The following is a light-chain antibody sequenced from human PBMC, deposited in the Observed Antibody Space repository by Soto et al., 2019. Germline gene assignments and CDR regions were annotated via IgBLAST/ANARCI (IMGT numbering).Light chain of an antibody. CDR1: SSNIGSKY. J-gene: IGLJ2*01. CDR3: AAWDAGVSGPA. V-gene: IGLV1-47*01. CDR2: RNN. Sequence: QSVLTQPPSASGTPGQRVTISCSGSSSNIGSKYVYWYQQLPGTAPKLLMYRNNQRPSGIPDRCSGAKSGTSAALATSGLRSEDEAEYYCAAWDAGVSGPAFGGGTKRTV.